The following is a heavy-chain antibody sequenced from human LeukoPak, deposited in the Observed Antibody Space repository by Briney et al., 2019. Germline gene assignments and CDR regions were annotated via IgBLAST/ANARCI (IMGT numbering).Heavy chain of an antibody. J-gene: IGHJ4*02. CDR1: GYTFTSYG. D-gene: IGHD3-22*01. CDR2: ISTNNGNT. Sequence: GASVKVSCKASGYTFTSYGISWVRQAPGQGLEWMGWISTNNGNTNYAQKLQGRVTMTTDTSTSTAYMELRSLRSDDTAVYYCARVYYDSSGYYRGFDYWGQGTLVTVSS. V-gene: IGHV1-18*01. CDR3: ARVYYDSSGYYRGFDY.